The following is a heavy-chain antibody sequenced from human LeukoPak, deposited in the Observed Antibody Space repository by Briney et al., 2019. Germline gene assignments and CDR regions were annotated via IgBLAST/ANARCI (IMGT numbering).Heavy chain of an antibody. CDR2: ISYDGSNK. D-gene: IGHD3-22*01. CDR3: ARAGWYYYDSSGYYLDY. V-gene: IGHV3-30-3*01. J-gene: IGHJ4*02. Sequence: TGGSLRLSSAASGFTFSSYAMHWVRQAPGKGLEWVAVISYDGSNKYYADSVKGRFTISRDNSKNTLYLQMNSLRAEDTAVYYCARAGWYYYDSSGYYLDYWGQGTLVTVSS. CDR1: GFTFSSYA.